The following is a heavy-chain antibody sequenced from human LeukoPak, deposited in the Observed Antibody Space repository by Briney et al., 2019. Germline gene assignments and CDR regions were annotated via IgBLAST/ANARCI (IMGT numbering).Heavy chain of an antibody. Sequence: GGSLRLSCAVSGFTFRTYWMHWVRQVPGEGLVWVSRINEDGSITNYADSVKGRFSISRDNSKNTLYLQMNSLRAEDTAVYYCARDAVRTYYYDSSGILDYWGQGTLVTVSS. D-gene: IGHD3-22*01. J-gene: IGHJ4*02. CDR1: GFTFRTYW. CDR3: ARDAVRTYYYDSSGILDY. V-gene: IGHV3-74*01. CDR2: INEDGSIT.